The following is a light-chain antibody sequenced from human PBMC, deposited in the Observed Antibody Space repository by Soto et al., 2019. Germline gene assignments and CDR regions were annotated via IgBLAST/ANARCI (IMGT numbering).Light chain of an antibody. CDR1: QSVSRY. CDR3: QQRSNWPGA. CDR2: DAS. V-gene: IGKV3-11*01. J-gene: IGKJ2*01. Sequence: EIVLTQSPVTLSLSPGESATLSCRASQSVSRYLAWYQKKPGQAPRLLIYDASKRATGIPARFSGSGSGTDSTLTIRSLEPEDFAVYYCQQRSNWPGAFGQGTKLEIK.